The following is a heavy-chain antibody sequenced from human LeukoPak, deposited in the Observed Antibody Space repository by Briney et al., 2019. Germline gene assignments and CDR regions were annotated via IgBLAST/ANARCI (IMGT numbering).Heavy chain of an antibody. CDR3: ASTTYYYDSSGYKEENY. CDR2: IDPSDSYT. D-gene: IGHD3-22*01. J-gene: IGHJ4*02. CDR1: GYSFTSYW. V-gene: IGHV5-10-1*01. Sequence: GESLKISCKGSGYSFTSYWIGWVRQMPGKGLEWMGRIDPSDSYTNYSPSFQGHVTISADKSISTAYLQWSSLKASDTAMYYCASTTYYYDSSGYKEENYWGQGTLVTVSS.